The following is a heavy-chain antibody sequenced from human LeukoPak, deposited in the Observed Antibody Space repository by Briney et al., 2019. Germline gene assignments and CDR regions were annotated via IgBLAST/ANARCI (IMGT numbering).Heavy chain of an antibody. CDR1: GYTLTELS. CDR3: ATDLSLLRGYNSDWLDY. J-gene: IGHJ4*02. Sequence: PMASVKVSCKVSGYTLTELSMHWVRQAPGKGLEWMGGFDPEDGETIYAQKFQGRVTMTEDTSTDTAYMELSSLRSKDTAVYYCATDLSLLRGYNSDWLDYWGQGTLVTVSS. CDR2: FDPEDGET. D-gene: IGHD6-19*01. V-gene: IGHV1-24*01.